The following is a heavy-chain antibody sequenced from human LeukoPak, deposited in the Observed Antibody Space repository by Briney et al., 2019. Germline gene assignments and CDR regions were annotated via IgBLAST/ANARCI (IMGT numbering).Heavy chain of an antibody. J-gene: IGHJ4*02. CDR1: GFTFSSYW. CDR3: TALDRRGYSYGYFGGKDY. CDR2: IRSTANGYAT. V-gene: IGHV3-73*01. D-gene: IGHD5-18*01. Sequence: GGSLRLSCAASGFTFSSYWMSWVRQASGKGLEWVGRIRSTANGYATAYAASVKGRFTISRDDSKNTLYLQMNSLKTEDTAVYYCTALDRRGYSYGYFGGKDYWGQGTLVTVSS.